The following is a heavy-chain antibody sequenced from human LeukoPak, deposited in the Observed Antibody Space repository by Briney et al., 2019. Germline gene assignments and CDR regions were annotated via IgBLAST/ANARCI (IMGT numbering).Heavy chain of an antibody. D-gene: IGHD4-11*01. CDR3: AKDLRVTTANWFDP. CDR2: ISGSGGST. CDR1: GFTFGDYA. J-gene: IGHJ5*02. V-gene: IGHV3-23*01. Sequence: GGSLRLSCTASGFTFGDYAMSWVRQAPGKGLEWVSAISGSGGSTYYADSVKGRFTISRDNSKNTLYLQMNSLRAEDTAVYYCAKDLRVTTANWFDPWGQGTLVTVSS.